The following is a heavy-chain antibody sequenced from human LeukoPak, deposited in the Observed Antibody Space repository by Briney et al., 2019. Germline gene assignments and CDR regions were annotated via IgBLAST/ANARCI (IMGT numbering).Heavy chain of an antibody. V-gene: IGHV4-59*01. CDR2: IYYSGST. D-gene: IGHD6-13*01. CDR1: GGSINSYF. CDR3: ARFSSSWYGVDV. Sequence: SETLSLTCIVSGGSINSYFWTWIRQPPGKGLEWIGYIYYSGSTNYNPSLKSRVTISVDTSKNHFSLKLSSVTAADTAVYYCARFSSSWYGVDVWGKGITVTVSS. J-gene: IGHJ6*04.